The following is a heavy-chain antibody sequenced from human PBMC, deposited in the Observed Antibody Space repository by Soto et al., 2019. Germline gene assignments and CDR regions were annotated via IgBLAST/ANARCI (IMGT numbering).Heavy chain of an antibody. CDR3: VRVVIAANCFDY. D-gene: IGHD2-2*01. V-gene: IGHV3-74*01. J-gene: IGHJ4*02. CDR2: INNDGSTT. CDR1: GFTFNSYW. Sequence: EVQLAESGGGLVQPGGSLRLSCAASGFTFNSYWMHWVRQVPGKGLVWVSRINNDGSTTNYADSVKGRFTISRDNARNTVYMQMNSLRADDTAVYYCVRVVIAANCFDYWGQGTLVTVSS.